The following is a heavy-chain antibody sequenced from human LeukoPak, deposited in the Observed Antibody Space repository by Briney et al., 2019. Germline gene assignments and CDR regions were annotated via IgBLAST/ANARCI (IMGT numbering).Heavy chain of an antibody. Sequence: PGGSLRLSCAASGFTFSSYEMNWFRQAPGKGLEWVSYISPSAGTIYYAGSVKGRFTISRDNAKNSLYLQMNSLRAEDSAVYYCARKTVGAKNWFDPWGQGTLVTVSS. CDR2: ISPSAGTI. V-gene: IGHV3-48*03. CDR3: ARKTVGAKNWFDP. CDR1: GFTFSSYE. J-gene: IGHJ5*02. D-gene: IGHD1-26*01.